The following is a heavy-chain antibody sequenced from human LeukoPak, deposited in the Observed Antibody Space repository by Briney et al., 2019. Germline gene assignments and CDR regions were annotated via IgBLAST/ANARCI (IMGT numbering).Heavy chain of an antibody. V-gene: IGHV3-48*01. CDR1: GFTFSSYS. CDR2: ISSSSSTI. D-gene: IGHD3-10*01. Sequence: PGGSLRLSCAASGFTFSSYSMNWVRQAPGKGLEWVSYISSSSSTIYYADSVKGRFTISRDNAKNSLYLQMNSLRAEDTAVYYCARGERLVRGVVFDYWGQGNLVTVSS. J-gene: IGHJ4*02. CDR3: ARGERLVRGVVFDY.